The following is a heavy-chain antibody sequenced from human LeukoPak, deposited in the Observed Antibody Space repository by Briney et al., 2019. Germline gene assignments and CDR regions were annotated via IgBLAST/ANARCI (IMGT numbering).Heavy chain of an antibody. Sequence: GGSLRLSCAASGYTFSRHGMNWVRQAPGKWLEWVSGISPSGDITYFADSVKGRFTISRDNSKNTLYLQMNSLRAEDTAVYYCAKDPKNGSGRGYMDVWGKGTTVTISS. CDR3: AKDPKNGSGRGYMDV. J-gene: IGHJ6*03. CDR2: ISPSGDIT. V-gene: IGHV3-23*01. D-gene: IGHD3-10*01. CDR1: GYTFSRHG.